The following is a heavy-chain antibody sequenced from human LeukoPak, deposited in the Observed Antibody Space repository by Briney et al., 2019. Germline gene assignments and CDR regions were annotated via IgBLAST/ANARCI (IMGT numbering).Heavy chain of an antibody. CDR2: IYYSGST. J-gene: IGHJ3*02. CDR3: AREWVHDFWSGLYAFDI. V-gene: IGHV4-30-4*08. CDR1: GGSISSGDYY. Sequence: SETLSLTYTVSGGSISSGDYYWSWIRQPPGKGLEWIGYIYYSGSTYYNPSLKSRVTISVDTSKIQFSLKLSSVTAADTAVYYCAREWVHDFWSGLYAFDIWGQGTMVTVSS. D-gene: IGHD3-3*01.